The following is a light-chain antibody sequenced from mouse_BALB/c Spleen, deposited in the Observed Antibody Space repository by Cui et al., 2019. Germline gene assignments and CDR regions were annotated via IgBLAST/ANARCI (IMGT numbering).Light chain of an antibody. J-gene: IGKJ1*01. Sequence: QIVITNSPAIMPASLGEEITLTCSASPSVSYMHWYQQKSGTAPKLLIYSTSNLASGVPSRFSGSGSGTFYSLTISSVEAEDAADYYCHQWSSYPWTFGGGTKLEIK. CDR2: STS. CDR1: PSVSY. CDR3: HQWSSYPWT. V-gene: IGKV4-80*01.